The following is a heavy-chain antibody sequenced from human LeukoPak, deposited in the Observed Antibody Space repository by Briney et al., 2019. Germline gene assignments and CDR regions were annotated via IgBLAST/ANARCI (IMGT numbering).Heavy chain of an antibody. CDR3: AKALAMRGWYYFFDY. J-gene: IGHJ4*02. CDR2: ISGSGSDM. Sequence: GGSLRLSCVVSGFGFSDSYMTWIRQTPGKGLEWLAYISGSGSDMYYADSVKGRFTISRDNAKNSLYLQMNSLTAEDTAIYYCAKALAMRGWYYFFDYWGQGTLVTVSS. D-gene: IGHD6-19*01. V-gene: IGHV3-11*01. CDR1: GFGFSDSY.